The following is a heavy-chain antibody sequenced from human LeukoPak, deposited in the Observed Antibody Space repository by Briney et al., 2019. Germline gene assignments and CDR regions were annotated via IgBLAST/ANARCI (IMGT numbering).Heavy chain of an antibody. D-gene: IGHD6-19*01. CDR2: INPNSGGT. V-gene: IGHV1-2*02. Sequence: ASVKVSCKASGYTFTGYYMHWVRQAPGQGLEWMGWINPNSGGTNYAQKFQGRVTMTRDTSISTAYMELSGLRSDDTAVYYCARDHVAGTNYYGMDVWGQGTTVTVSS. CDR1: GYTFTGYY. CDR3: ARDHVAGTNYYGMDV. J-gene: IGHJ6*02.